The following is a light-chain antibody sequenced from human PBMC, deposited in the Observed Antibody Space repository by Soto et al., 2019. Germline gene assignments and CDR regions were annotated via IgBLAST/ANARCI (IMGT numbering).Light chain of an antibody. Sequence: EIVMTQSPATLSVSPGERPPLSYRASQSVISNLAWYRQKPGQAPRLLIYGASTRETGIPARFSGSGAGTECTRTISSLQPDDVETYYCQHYNSYSEAFCQGTKVDIK. J-gene: IGKJ1*01. CDR1: QSVISN. V-gene: IGKV3-15*01. CDR3: QHYNSYSEA. CDR2: GAS.